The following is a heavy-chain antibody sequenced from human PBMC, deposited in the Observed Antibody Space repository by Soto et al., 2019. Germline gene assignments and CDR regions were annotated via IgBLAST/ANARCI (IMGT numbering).Heavy chain of an antibody. CDR3: ARDFSRGYFGMDV. V-gene: IGHV3-66*01. J-gene: IGHJ6*02. CDR1: GFTVSSNY. CDR2: IYSDGST. Sequence: PGGSLRLSCAATGFTVSSNYMSWVRQSPGKGLEWVSFIYSDGSTYYADSVKGRFTISRDNSKNTLYLQMNSLRAEDTAVYYCARDFSRGYFGMDVWGQGTTVTVSS.